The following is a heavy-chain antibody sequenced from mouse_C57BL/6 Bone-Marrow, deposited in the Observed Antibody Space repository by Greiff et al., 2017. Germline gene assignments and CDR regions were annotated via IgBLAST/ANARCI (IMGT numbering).Heavy chain of an antibody. D-gene: IGHD1-1*01. Sequence: QVQLQQPGAELVRPGSSVKLSCKASGYTFTSYWMHWVKQRPIQGLEWIGNIDPSDSETHYNQKFKDKATLTVDKSSSTAYMQLSSLTSEDSAVYYCARRTTVVATYWYFDVWGTGTTVTVAS. CDR2: IDPSDSET. J-gene: IGHJ1*03. CDR3: ARRTTVVATYWYFDV. V-gene: IGHV1-52*01. CDR1: GYTFTSYW.